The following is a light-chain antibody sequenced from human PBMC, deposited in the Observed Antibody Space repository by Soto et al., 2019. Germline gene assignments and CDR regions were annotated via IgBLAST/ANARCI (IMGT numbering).Light chain of an antibody. CDR1: SSDVGGHNY. V-gene: IGLV2-14*03. CDR2: DVT. J-gene: IGLJ2*01. CDR3: SSFATSSTLVV. Sequence: QSALTQPASVSGSPGQSITISCTGTSSDVGGHNYVSWYQQHPGNAPKLMIYDVTYRPSGVSNRFSGSKSGNTASLTISGLQAEDEADYYCSSFATSSTLVVFGGGTKVTVL.